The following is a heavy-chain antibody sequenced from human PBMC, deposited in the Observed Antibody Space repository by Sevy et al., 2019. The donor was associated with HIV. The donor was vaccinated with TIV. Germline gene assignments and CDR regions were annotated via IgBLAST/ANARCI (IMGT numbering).Heavy chain of an antibody. CDR2: IYYNGHI. Sequence: SETLSHTCTVSGGSITSLYWNWIRKPPGKGLEWIANIYYNGHINYNPSRKSRVTLSLDTSKNQFSLRLSSVTAADTAMYYCAGENAWGRGYSWGQGTLVTVSS. D-gene: IGHD1-26*01. CDR1: GGSITSLY. J-gene: IGHJ4*02. V-gene: IGHV4-59*08. CDR3: AGENAWGRGYS.